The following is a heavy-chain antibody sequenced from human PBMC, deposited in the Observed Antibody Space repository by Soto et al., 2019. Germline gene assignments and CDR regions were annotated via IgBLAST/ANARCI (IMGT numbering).Heavy chain of an antibody. CDR2: ILYSGST. V-gene: IGHV4-59*01. J-gene: IGHJ4*02. Sequence: SETLSLTCSVSGGSISSYYWSWIRQPPGKGLEWIGYILYSGSTNYSPSLKSRVTISVDTSKNQFSLKLTSVTAADTAVYYCARRGYSSGWYYFDYWGQGTLVTVSS. CDR1: GGSISSYY. CDR3: ARRGYSSGWYYFDY. D-gene: IGHD6-19*01.